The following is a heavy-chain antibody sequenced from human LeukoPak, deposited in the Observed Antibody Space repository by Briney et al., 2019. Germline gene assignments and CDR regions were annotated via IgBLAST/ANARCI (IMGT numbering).Heavy chain of an antibody. Sequence: GGSLRLSCAASGFTFSSYEMNWVRQAPGRGLEWVSYISSSGSTMYYADSVKGRFTISRDNAKNALYLQMNSLRAEDTALYYCASAFGFLFDCWGQGTLVTVSS. CDR2: ISSSGSTM. J-gene: IGHJ4*02. V-gene: IGHV3-48*03. CDR3: ASAFGFLFDC. CDR1: GFTFSSYE. D-gene: IGHD2/OR15-2a*01.